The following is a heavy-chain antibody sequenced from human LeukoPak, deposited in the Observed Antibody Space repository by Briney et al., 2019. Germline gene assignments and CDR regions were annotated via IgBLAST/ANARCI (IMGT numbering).Heavy chain of an antibody. D-gene: IGHD1-26*01. CDR2: ISAYNGNT. CDR3: AAAHKRGGATTS. J-gene: IGHJ5*02. Sequence: ASVKVSCKASGYTFTSYGISWVRQAPGQGLEWMGWISAYNGNTNYAQKLQGRVTMTTDTSTSTAYMELRSLRSDDTAVYYCAAAHKRGGATTSWGQGTLVTVSS. V-gene: IGHV1-18*01. CDR1: GYTFTSYG.